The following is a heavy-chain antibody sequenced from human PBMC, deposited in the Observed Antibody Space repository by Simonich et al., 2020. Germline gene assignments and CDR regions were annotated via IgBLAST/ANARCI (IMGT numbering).Heavy chain of an antibody. V-gene: IGHV3-30*07. J-gene: IGHJ3*02. CDR2: ISYDGSNK. Sequence: QVQLVEFGGGVVQPGGSLRHPCAPSGFPFCCYAMHWVRQAQGNGREWVAVISYDGSNKYYADSVKGRFTISRDNSKNTLYLQMNSLRAEDTAVYYCAREGLLLDAFDIWGQGKMVTVSS. D-gene: IGHD2-15*01. CDR3: AREGLLLDAFDI. CDR1: GFPFCCYA.